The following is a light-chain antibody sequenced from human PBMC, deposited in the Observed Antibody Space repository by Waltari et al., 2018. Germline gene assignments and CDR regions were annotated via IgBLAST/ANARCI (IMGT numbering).Light chain of an antibody. CDR3: QQRGSWPIT. Sequence: EIVLTQSPATLSLSPGERATLSCRASQSVNNYLAWYQHKPGQAPRLLIDDASNRATGIPARFSGSQSGTDFSLTISSLEPEDLAVYYCQQRGSWPITFGGGTKVEIK. CDR2: DAS. V-gene: IGKV3-11*01. CDR1: QSVNNY. J-gene: IGKJ4*01.